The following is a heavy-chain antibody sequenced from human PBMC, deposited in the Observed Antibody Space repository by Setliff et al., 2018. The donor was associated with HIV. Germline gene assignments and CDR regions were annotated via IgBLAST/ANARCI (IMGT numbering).Heavy chain of an antibody. CDR1: GVTFNTYA. CDR3: ATSQGIATANFDY. Sequence: ASVKVSCKTSGVTFNTYAFCWVRQAPGQGLEWMGDSFACLNIPHNAQKFQGRVTITADKPTSTAYMGLTGLRSEDTAIYYCATSQGIATANFDYWGQGTLVTVSS. V-gene: IGHV1-69*10. CDR2: SFACLNIP. J-gene: IGHJ4*02. D-gene: IGHD6-13*01.